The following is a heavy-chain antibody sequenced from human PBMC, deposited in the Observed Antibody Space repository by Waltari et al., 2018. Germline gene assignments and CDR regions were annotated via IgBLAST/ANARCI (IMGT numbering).Heavy chain of an antibody. Sequence: QVQLQQWGAGLLKPSETPSLTCAVYGGSFSGYYWSWIRQPPGKGLEWIGEINHSGSTNYNPSRKSRVTISVDTSKNQFSLKLSSVTAADTAVYYCARVSGSPDNYYFDYWGQGTLVTVSS. V-gene: IGHV4-34*01. D-gene: IGHD1-20*01. CDR2: INHSGST. CDR3: ARVSGSPDNYYFDY. J-gene: IGHJ4*02. CDR1: GGSFSGYY.